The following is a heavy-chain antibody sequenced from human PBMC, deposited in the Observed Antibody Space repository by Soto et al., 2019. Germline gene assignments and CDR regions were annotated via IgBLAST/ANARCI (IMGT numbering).Heavy chain of an antibody. D-gene: IGHD4-17*01. J-gene: IGHJ4*02. CDR3: ARLIEYGGEPPYFDY. CDR1: GGSISSYY. CDR2: IYYSGST. V-gene: IGHV4-59*01. Sequence: QVQLQESGPGLVKPSETLSLTCTVSGGSISSYYWSWIRQPPGKGLEWIGYIYYSGSTNYNPSLKRRVTISVDTSKNQFSLKLSSVTAADTAVYYCARLIEYGGEPPYFDYWGQGTLVTVSS.